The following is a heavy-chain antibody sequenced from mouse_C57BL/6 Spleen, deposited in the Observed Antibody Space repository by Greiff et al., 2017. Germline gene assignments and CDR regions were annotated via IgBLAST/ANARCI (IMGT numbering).Heavy chain of an antibody. CDR2: INPGSGGT. CDR1: GYAFTNYL. D-gene: IGHD2-4*01. J-gene: IGHJ4*01. CDR3: ARARDDYPYAMDY. Sequence: QVHVKQSGAELVRPGTSVKVSCKASGYAFTNYLIEWVKQRPGQGLEWIGVINPGSGGTNYNEKFKGKATLTADKSSSTAYMQLSRLTSEDSAVYVCARARDDYPYAMDYWGQGTSVTVSS. V-gene: IGHV1-54*01.